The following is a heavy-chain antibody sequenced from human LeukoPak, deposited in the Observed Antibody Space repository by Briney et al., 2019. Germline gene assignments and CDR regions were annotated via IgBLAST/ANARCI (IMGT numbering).Heavy chain of an antibody. CDR1: RFTFSSYG. V-gene: IGHV3-13*01. J-gene: IGHJ6*02. CDR2: IGTAGDT. D-gene: IGHD2-2*01. Sequence: GGSLRLSCAASRFTFSSYGMHWVRQATGKGLEWVSAIGTAGDTYYPGSVKGRFTISRENAKNSLYLQMNSLRAGDTAVYYCARALRKMYQLLSSSYYYYYGMDVWGQGTTVTVSS. CDR3: ARALRKMYQLLSSSYYYYYGMDV.